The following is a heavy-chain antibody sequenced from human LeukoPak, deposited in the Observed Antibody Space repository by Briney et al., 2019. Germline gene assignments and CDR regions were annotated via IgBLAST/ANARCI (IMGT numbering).Heavy chain of an antibody. J-gene: IGHJ6*03. D-gene: IGHD3-10*01. CDR2: IYTSGST. Sequence: SETLSLTCTVSGGSISSYYWSWIRQPAGKGLEWIGRIYTSGSTNYNPSLKSRVTMSVDTSKNQFSLKLSSVTAADTAVYYCARAAYYGSGSYPDAYYYMDVWGKGTTVTVSS. CDR3: ARAAYYGSGSYPDAYYYMDV. V-gene: IGHV4-4*07. CDR1: GGSISSYY.